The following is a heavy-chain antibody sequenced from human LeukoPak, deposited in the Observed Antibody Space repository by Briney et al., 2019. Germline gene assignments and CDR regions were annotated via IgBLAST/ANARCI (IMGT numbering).Heavy chain of an antibody. J-gene: IGHJ4*02. V-gene: IGHV3-7*01. CDR2: IKQDGSEK. CDR1: GFTFSSYW. CDR3: ARDRFFLEWLTQEYYFDY. D-gene: IGHD3-3*01. Sequence: GGSLRLSCAASGFTFSSYWMSWVRQAPGKGLEWVANIKQDGSEKYYVDSVKGRFTISRDNAKNSLYLQMNSLRAEDTAVYYCARDRFFLEWLTQEYYFDYWGQGTLVTVSS.